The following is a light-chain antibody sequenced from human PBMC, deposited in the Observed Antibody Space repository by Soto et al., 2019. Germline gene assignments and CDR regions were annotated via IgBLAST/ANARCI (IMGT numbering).Light chain of an antibody. CDR3: GTWDSSLSAGK. Sequence: QSVLTQPPSVSAAPGQKVTISCSGSSSDIGNNYVSWYQQLPGTAPKLLIYDDNKQPSGIPDRFAGSKSGTSATLGITGRQTGDEADYYCGTWDSSLSAGKFGGGTKLTVL. V-gene: IGLV1-51*01. CDR2: DDN. CDR1: SSDIGNNY. J-gene: IGLJ2*01.